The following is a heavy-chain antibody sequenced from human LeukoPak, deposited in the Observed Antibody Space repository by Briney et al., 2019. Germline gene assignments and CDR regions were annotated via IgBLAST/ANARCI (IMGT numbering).Heavy chain of an antibody. CDR1: GFTFSSYS. CDR2: ISSSSSYM. D-gene: IGHD6-13*01. V-gene: IGHV3-21*01. Sequence: GGSLRLSCAASGFTFSSYSMNWVRQAPGKGLEWVSSISSSSSYMHYADSVKGRFTISRDNAKNSLYLQMNSLRAEDTAVYYCARDLQHSSSPHWFDPWGQGTLVTVSS. CDR3: ARDLQHSSSPHWFDP. J-gene: IGHJ5*02.